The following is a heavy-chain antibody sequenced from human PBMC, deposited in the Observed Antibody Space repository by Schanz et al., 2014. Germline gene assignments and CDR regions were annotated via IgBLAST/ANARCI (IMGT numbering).Heavy chain of an antibody. CDR1: EYSFTSYS. CDR3: ARGIGGRGSKNELEY. V-gene: IGHV1-3*04. D-gene: IGHD1-1*01. CDR2: INTGRGDT. J-gene: IGHJ4*02. Sequence: QVHLVQSGAEVKRPGASVKVSCKASEYSFTSYSMHWVRQAPGQRLEWMGCINTGRGDTKYSQNFQGRVTITRDTSASAASMEVSSLRSEDTAVEYCARGIGGRGSKNELEYWGQGTLVTVSS.